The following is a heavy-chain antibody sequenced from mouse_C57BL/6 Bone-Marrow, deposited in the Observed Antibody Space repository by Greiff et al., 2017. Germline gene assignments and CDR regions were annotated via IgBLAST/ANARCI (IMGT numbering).Heavy chain of an antibody. CDR1: GFTFSSYT. J-gene: IGHJ2*01. CDR2: ISGGGGNT. Sequence: EVMLVESGGGLVKPGGSLNLSCAASGFTFSSYTMSWVRQTPEKRLEWVATISGGGGNTYYPDSVKGRFTISRDNAKNTLYLQMSSLRSEDTALYYCARQGYYGSSYVFDYWGQGTTLTVSS. V-gene: IGHV5-9*01. D-gene: IGHD1-1*01. CDR3: ARQGYYGSSYVFDY.